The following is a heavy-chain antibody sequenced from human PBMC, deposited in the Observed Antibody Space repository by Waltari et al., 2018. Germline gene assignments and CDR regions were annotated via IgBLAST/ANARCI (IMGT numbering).Heavy chain of an antibody. V-gene: IGHV4-34*01. CDR2: INHSGRT. D-gene: IGHD2-15*01. Sequence: QVQLQQWGAGLLKPSETLSLTCAVYGGSFSGYYWSWIRQPPGKGLEWIGEINHSGRTNYNPSLKSRVTISVDTSKNQFSLKLSSVTAADTAVYYCARSLTYCSGGSCYLNWFDPWGQGTLVTVSS. CDR3: ARSLTYCSGGSCYLNWFDP. J-gene: IGHJ5*02. CDR1: GGSFSGYY.